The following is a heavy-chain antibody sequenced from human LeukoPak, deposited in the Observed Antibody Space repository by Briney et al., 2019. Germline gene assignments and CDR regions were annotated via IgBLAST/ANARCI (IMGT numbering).Heavy chain of an antibody. V-gene: IGHV3-48*03. Sequence: GGSLRLSCAASGSTFSSYEMNWVRQAPGKGLEWVSYISSSGSTIYYADSVKGRFTISRDNAKNSLYLQMNSLKADDTAVYYCTRGAGTGWRFDSWGQGTLVTVSS. CDR1: GSTFSSYE. CDR2: ISSSGSTI. D-gene: IGHD6-19*01. CDR3: TRGAGTGWRFDS. J-gene: IGHJ4*02.